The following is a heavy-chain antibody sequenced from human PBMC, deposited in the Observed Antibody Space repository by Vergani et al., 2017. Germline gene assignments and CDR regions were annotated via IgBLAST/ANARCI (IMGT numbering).Heavy chain of an antibody. Sequence: EVLLLESGGGLVQPGGSLRLSCAASGFTFSSYALSWVRQAPGKGLEWVSGISGSGGSTYYADSVKGRFTISSDNSKNTLYLQMNSLRAEDTAVYYCAKVSRDGYNLYQFDYWGQGTLVTVSS. CDR3: AKVSRDGYNLYQFDY. J-gene: IGHJ4*02. V-gene: IGHV3-23*01. D-gene: IGHD5-24*01. CDR1: GFTFSSYA. CDR2: ISGSGGST.